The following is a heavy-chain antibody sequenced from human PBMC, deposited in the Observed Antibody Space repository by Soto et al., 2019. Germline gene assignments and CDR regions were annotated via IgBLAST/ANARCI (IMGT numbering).Heavy chain of an antibody. CDR1: GYTFTIYA. CDR3: ARGSTAAGPTQLGG. V-gene: IGHV1-3*01. Sequence: ASVKVSCKASGYTFTIYAMHWVRQAPGQRLEWMGWINAGNGNTKYSQKFQGRVTITRDTSASTAYMELSSLRSEDTAVYYCARGSTAAGPTQLGGWGQGTLVTVSS. CDR2: INAGNGNT. J-gene: IGHJ4*02. D-gene: IGHD6-13*01.